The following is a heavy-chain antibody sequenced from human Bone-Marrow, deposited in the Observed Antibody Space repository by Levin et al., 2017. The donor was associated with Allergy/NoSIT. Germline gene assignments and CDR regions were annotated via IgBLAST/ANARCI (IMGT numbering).Heavy chain of an antibody. V-gene: IGHV3-30*18. J-gene: IGHJ4*02. CDR3: AKVGLAAGIDFGY. CDR1: GFTFSSYG. D-gene: IGHD6-13*01. Sequence: GGSLRLSCAASGFTFSSYGMHWVRQAPGKGLEWVAVISYDGSNKYYADSVKGRFTISRDNSKNTLYLQMNSLRAEDTAVYYCAKVGLAAGIDFGYWGQGTLVTVSS. CDR2: ISYDGSNK.